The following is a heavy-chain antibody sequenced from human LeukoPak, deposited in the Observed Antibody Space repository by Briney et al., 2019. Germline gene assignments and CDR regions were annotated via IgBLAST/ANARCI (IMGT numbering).Heavy chain of an antibody. CDR2: IYTSGST. CDR3: AAYYYDSSGYYGDFDY. V-gene: IGHV4-61*02. CDR1: GGSIGSGSYY. J-gene: IGHJ4*02. Sequence: SQTLSLTCTVSGGSIGSGSYYWSWIRQPAGKGLEWIGRIYTSGSTNYNPSLKSRVTISVDTSKNQFSLKLSSVTAADTAVYYCAAYYYDSSGYYGDFDYWGQGTLVTVSS. D-gene: IGHD3-22*01.